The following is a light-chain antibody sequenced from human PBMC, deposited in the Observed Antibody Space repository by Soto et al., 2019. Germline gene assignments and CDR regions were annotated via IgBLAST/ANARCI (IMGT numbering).Light chain of an antibody. CDR1: RSVTTF. Sequence: EIVLTQSPATLSLSPGERATLSCRASRSVTTFLAWYQQKPGQAPRLLIYDASKRATGVPTRFSGSGSGTDFTLTLSSLEPEDFAVYYCQQRTNWPLTFGGGTKVERK. CDR2: DAS. CDR3: QQRTNWPLT. V-gene: IGKV3-11*01. J-gene: IGKJ4*01.